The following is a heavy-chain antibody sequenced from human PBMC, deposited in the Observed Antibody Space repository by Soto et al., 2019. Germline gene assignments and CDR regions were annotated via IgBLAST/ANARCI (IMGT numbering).Heavy chain of an antibody. CDR2: SYPGDSDT. CDR3: ARQMAVAGNFDY. V-gene: IGHV5-51*01. Sequence: XXSLKIACKGSGYSFTSYWISWVCQMPGKGLEWMGISYPGDSDTRYSPSFQGQVTISADKSISTAYLQWSRLKASDTAMYYCARQMAVAGNFDYWGQGTLVTVSS. CDR1: GYSFTSYW. D-gene: IGHD6-19*01. J-gene: IGHJ4*02.